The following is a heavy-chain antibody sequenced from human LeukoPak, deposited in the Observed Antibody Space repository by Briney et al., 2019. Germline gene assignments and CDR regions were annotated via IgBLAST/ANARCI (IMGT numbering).Heavy chain of an antibody. Sequence: GGSLRLSCAASGFTFSSYWMSWVRQAPGKGLEWVANIKQDGSEKDYVDSVKGRLTVSRDNAQNSVLLGMSSLRAEDTAVYYCARGTNAYPGTDYWGQGTPVTVSS. CDR1: GFTFSSYW. D-gene: IGHD3-16*01. J-gene: IGHJ4*02. CDR2: IKQDGSEK. V-gene: IGHV3-7*01. CDR3: ARGTNAYPGTDY.